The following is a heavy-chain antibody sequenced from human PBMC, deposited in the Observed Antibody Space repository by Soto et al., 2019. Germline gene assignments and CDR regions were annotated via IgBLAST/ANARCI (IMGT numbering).Heavy chain of an antibody. Sequence: QLQLQDSGPGLVKPSETLSLTCTVSGGSISSSSYYWGWIRQPPGKGLEWIGSIYYSGSTYYNPSLKSRVTISVDTAKNQSPLKLSSVTAADTAVYYCARRLYYDSSGFEGGGMDVWGQGPTVTVSS. CDR3: ARRLYYDSSGFEGGGMDV. V-gene: IGHV4-39*01. CDR1: GGSISSSSYY. CDR2: IYYSGST. J-gene: IGHJ6*02. D-gene: IGHD3-22*01.